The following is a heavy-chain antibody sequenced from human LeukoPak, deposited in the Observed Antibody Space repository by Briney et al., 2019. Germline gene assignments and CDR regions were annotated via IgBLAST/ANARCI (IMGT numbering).Heavy chain of an antibody. CDR2: INHSGST. CDR1: GGSFSGYY. J-gene: IGHJ2*01. D-gene: IGHD5-18*01. CDR3: ARVHAWIQLWYLKDPHWYFDL. V-gene: IGHV4-34*01. Sequence: PSETLSLTCAVYGGSFSGYYRSWVRQPPGKGLEWVGEINHSGSTNYNPSLKSRVTISVDTSKNQFSLKLSSVTAADTAVYYCARVHAWIQLWYLKDPHWYFDLWGRGTLVTVSS.